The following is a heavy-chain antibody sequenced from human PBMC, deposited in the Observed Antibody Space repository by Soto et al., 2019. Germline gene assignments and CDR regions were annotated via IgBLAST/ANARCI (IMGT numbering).Heavy chain of an antibody. J-gene: IGHJ6*03. CDR3: AKGLLCDSNGCSAVYYDYVNV. CDR1: GFTFSNYV. CDR2: ISGSGDST. Sequence: EVQLWESGGGLVQPGGSLRLSCAASGFTFSNYVMRWVRQAPGKGLEWVSGISGSGDSTDYADSVKGRFTISRDNAKNTLYLQTDSLRAEDAAVYYCAKGLLCDSNGCSAVYYDYVNVGGKGTTVTVSS. V-gene: IGHV3-23*01. D-gene: IGHD6-25*01.